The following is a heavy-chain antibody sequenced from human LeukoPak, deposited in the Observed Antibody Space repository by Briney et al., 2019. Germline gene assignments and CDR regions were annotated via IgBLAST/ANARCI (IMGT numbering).Heavy chain of an antibody. CDR3: ARLGSGWFRVVQNEIDY. J-gene: IGHJ4*02. V-gene: IGHV4-61*02. Sequence: SQTLPLTCTVSGGSISSGSYYWTWIRQPAGKGLEWIGRISTSGSTSYNPSLKSRVTISVDTSKNQFSLKLSSVTAADTAVYYCARLGSGWFRVVQNEIDYWGQGTLVTVSS. CDR1: GGSISSGSYY. CDR2: ISTSGST. D-gene: IGHD6-19*01.